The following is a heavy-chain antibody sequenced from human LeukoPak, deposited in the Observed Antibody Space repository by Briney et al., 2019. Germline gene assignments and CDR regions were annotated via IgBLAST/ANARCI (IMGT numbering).Heavy chain of an antibody. CDR1: GYTFTSYY. J-gene: IGHJ4*02. V-gene: IGHV1-46*01. Sequence: GASVKVSCKASGYTFTSYYMHWVRQAPGQGLEWMGIINPSGGSTSYAQKFQGRVTMTRETYTSTVYMEMSSLRAEDTAVYYCARGPVVVVVAATVDYWGQGTLVTVSS. D-gene: IGHD2-15*01. CDR3: ARGPVVVVVAATVDY. CDR2: INPSGGST.